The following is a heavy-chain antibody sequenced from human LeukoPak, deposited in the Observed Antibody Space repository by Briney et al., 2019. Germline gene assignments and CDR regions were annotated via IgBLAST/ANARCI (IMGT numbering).Heavy chain of an antibody. CDR3: ARGPTYYDFRRDY. Sequence: SETLSLTCAVYGGSFSGYYWSWIRQPPAKGLEGIGEINHSGSTNYNPSLKSRVTISVDTSKNQFSLKLSCLTAADTAVYYCARGPTYYDFRRDYYGQGTLVTVSS. CDR1: GGSFSGYY. CDR2: INHSGST. V-gene: IGHV4-34*01. D-gene: IGHD3-3*01. J-gene: IGHJ4*02.